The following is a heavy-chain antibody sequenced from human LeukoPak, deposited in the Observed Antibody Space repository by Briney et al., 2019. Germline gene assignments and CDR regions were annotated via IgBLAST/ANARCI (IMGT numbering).Heavy chain of an antibody. J-gene: IGHJ4*02. CDR3: AKGRFSTVTTGGSFDY. CDR2: MSYDGHNK. V-gene: IGHV3-30*18. Sequence: PGRSLRLSCAASGFTFSSYGMHWVRQAPGKGLEWVAVMSYDGHNKYYADSVKGRFTISRDNSKNTLYLQMDSLRAEDTALYYCAKGRFSTVTTGGSFDYWGQGTLVTVSS. CDR1: GFTFSSYG. D-gene: IGHD4-17*01.